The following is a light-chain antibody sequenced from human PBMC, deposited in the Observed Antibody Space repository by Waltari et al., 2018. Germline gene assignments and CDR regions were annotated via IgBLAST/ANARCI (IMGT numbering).Light chain of an antibody. CDR3: QSYDSSLIASV. V-gene: IGLV1-40*01. CDR2: GNN. Sequence: QSGLTQPPSVSGAPGQRVTISCTGSSPNIGAGSDVNWYQLLPGAAPKLLIYGNNNRPSGVPDRFSGSKSGTSASLAITGLQAEDEADYYCQSYDSSLIASVFGGGTKLSVL. J-gene: IGLJ2*01. CDR1: SPNIGAGSD.